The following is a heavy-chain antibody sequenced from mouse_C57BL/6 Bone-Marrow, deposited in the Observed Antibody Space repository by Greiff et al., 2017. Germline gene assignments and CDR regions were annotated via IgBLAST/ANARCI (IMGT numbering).Heavy chain of an antibody. CDR2: IYPRSGNT. D-gene: IGHD2-3*01. Sequence: QVQLQQSGAELARPGASVKLSCKASGYTFTSYGISWVKQRTGQGLEWIGEIYPRSGNTYYNEKFKGKATLTADKSSSTAYMELRSLTSEDSAVYFCARKGNGYYWFAYWGQGTLVTVSA. CDR1: GYTFTSYG. V-gene: IGHV1-81*01. J-gene: IGHJ3*01. CDR3: ARKGNGYYWFAY.